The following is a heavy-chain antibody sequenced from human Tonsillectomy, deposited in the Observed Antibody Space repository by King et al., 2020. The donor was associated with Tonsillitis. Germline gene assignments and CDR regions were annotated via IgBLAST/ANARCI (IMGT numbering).Heavy chain of an antibody. D-gene: IGHD3-22*01. CDR2: ISVYNGNT. CDR3: ARAFNYYDSSGYLYYFDY. J-gene: IGHJ4*02. V-gene: IGHV1-18*04. Sequence: VQLVQSGAEVKKPGASVKVSCKASGYTFTSYGISWVRQAPGQGLEWMGWISVYNGNTNYAQKFQGRVTMTTDTSTSTAYMELRSLRSDDTALYYCARAFNYYDSSGYLYYFDYWGQGTLVTVSS. CDR1: GYTFTSYG.